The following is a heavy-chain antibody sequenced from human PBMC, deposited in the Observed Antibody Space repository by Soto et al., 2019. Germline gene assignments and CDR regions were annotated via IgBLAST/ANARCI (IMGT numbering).Heavy chain of an antibody. CDR2: IYYSGST. J-gene: IGHJ4*02. V-gene: IGHV4-31*01. Sequence: QVQLQESGPGLVKPSQTLSLTCTVSGGSISSGGYYWSWIRQHPGKGLEWIGYIYYSGSTYYNPSPQSPVTISVDTSKNQFSLKLSSVTPADTAVYYCARGFGMATPRSFDYWGQGTLVTVSS. CDR3: ARGFGMATPRSFDY. D-gene: IGHD3-16*01. CDR1: GGSISSGGYY.